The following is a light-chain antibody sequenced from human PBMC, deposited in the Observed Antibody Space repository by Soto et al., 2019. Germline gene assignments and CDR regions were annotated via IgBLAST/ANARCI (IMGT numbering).Light chain of an antibody. J-gene: IGKJ4*01. CDR2: GAS. CDR1: QSVSSSY. Sequence: EIVLTQSPGTLSLSPGERATLSCRASQSVSSSYLAWYQQKAGQAPRLLIYGASTRATGIPDRFSGSGSGTDFTLTISRLEAEDFAVYYCQQYGSSPLTFGGGTNVEIK. CDR3: QQYGSSPLT. V-gene: IGKV3-20*01.